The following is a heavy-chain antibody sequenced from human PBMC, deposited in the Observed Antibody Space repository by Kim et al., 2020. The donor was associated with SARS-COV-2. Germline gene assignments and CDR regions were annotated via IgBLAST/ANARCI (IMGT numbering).Heavy chain of an antibody. CDR1: GFTFSSYS. J-gene: IGHJ6*02. CDR2: ISSSSSTI. Sequence: GGSLRLSCAASGFTFSSYSMNWVRQAPGKGLEWVSYISSSSSTIYYADSVKGRFTISRDNAKNSLYLQMNSLRDEDTAVYYCARERSAARPDYYYGMDVWGQGTTVTVSS. D-gene: IGHD6-6*01. V-gene: IGHV3-48*02. CDR3: ARERSAARPDYYYGMDV.